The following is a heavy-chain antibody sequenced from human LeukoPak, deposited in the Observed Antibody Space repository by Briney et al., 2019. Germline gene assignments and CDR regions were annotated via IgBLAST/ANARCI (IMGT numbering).Heavy chain of an antibody. CDR2: ISGSGGST. J-gene: IGHJ4*02. Sequence: SGGSLRLSCAASGCTFSSYAMSWVRQAPGKGLEWVSAISGSGGSTYYADSVKGRFTISRDNSKNTLYLQMNSLRAEDTAVYYCAKSPRGSWYPFDYWGQGTLVTVSS. D-gene: IGHD6-13*01. V-gene: IGHV3-23*01. CDR3: AKSPRGSWYPFDY. CDR1: GCTFSSYA.